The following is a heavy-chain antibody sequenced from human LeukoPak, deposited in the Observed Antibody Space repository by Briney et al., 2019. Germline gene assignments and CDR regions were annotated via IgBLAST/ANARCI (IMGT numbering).Heavy chain of an antibody. D-gene: IGHD3-10*01. CDR1: GYTFTNFG. V-gene: IGHV1-46*01. J-gene: IGHJ5*02. Sequence: EASVKVSCKASGYTFTNFGISWVRQAPGQGLEWMGIINPSGGSTSYAQKFQGRVTMTEDTSTDTAYMELSSLRSEDTAVYYCATDLYGSGQVKTRGFDPWGQGTLVTVSS. CDR2: INPSGGST. CDR3: ATDLYGSGQVKTRGFDP.